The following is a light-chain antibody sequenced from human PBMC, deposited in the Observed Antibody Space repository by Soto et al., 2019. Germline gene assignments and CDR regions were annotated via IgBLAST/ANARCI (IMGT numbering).Light chain of an antibody. Sequence: QSVLTQPPSVSGAPGQRVTISCTGSSSNIGAGYDVHWYLQLPGTAPKLLIYGNTNRPSGVPDRFSGFKSGSSASLAITGLQAEDEADYYCQSHDSSLHASVFGTGTKLTVL. V-gene: IGLV1-40*01. J-gene: IGLJ1*01. CDR3: QSHDSSLHASV. CDR1: SSNIGAGYD. CDR2: GNT.